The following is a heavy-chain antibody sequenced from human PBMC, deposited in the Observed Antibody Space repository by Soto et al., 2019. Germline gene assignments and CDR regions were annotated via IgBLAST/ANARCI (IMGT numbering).Heavy chain of an antibody. D-gene: IGHD2-8*02. CDR1: GGSISSGGYS. CDR2: MYHSGST. CDR3: ARDKITGLFDY. V-gene: IGHV4-30-2*01. Sequence: PSETLSLTCAVSGGSISSGGYSWSWIRQPPGKGLEWIGYMYHSGSTYYNPSLKSRFTISVDTSKNQFSLKLSSVTAADTAVYYCARDKITGLFDYWGQGTLVTVSS. J-gene: IGHJ4*02.